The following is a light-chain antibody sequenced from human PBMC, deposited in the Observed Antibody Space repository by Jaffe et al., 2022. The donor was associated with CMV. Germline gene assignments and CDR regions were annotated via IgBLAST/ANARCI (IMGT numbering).Light chain of an antibody. V-gene: IGKV1-5*03. CDR1: EFISNW. CDR2: RTS. Sequence: DIQMTQSPSTLSASIGDSVTITCRASEFISNWVAWYQQKPGKAPKLLIYRTSNLESGVPSRFSGSGSGTEFTLTITSLQPDDLATYYCQQYNIYYTFGQGTKLEIK. J-gene: IGKJ2*01. CDR3: QQYNIYYT.